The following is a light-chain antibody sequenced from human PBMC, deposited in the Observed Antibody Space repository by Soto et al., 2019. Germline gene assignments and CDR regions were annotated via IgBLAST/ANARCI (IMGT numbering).Light chain of an antibody. Sequence: QSVLTQPPSVSGSPGQRVTISCTGRRSKIGAGYDVHWYQQLPGTAPKLLIYGNSNRPSGVPDRFSGSKSGTSASLAITGLQAEDEADYYCQSYDSSLSVNYVFGTGTKVTVL. CDR1: RSKIGAGYD. J-gene: IGLJ1*01. V-gene: IGLV1-40*01. CDR2: GNS. CDR3: QSYDSSLSVNYV.